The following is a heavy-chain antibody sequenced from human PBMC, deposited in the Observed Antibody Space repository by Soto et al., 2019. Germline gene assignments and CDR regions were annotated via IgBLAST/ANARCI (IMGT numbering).Heavy chain of an antibody. CDR3: ARELPQRQGRNMDV. Sequence: PXETLSLTCTVAGCSITSGDQYWTWIRHRPGEGLEWFGYINHRGSLYYNPSLKSRVSMSVDTSKNQFSLNLSSVTAADTAVYYCARELPQRQGRNMDVWGQGTTVTAP. CDR2: INHRGSL. V-gene: IGHV4-31*03. CDR1: GCSITSGDQY. D-gene: IGHD1-1*01. J-gene: IGHJ6*02.